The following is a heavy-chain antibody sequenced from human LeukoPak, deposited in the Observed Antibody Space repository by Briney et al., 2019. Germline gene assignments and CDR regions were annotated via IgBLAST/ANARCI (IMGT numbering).Heavy chain of an antibody. Sequence: SEALSLTCTVSGGSISSYYWSWIRQPAGKGLEWIGRIYTSGSTNYNPSLKSRVTMSVDTSKNQFSLKLSSVTAADTAVYYCARRSIVATVFDAFDIWGQGTMVTVSS. V-gene: IGHV4-4*07. CDR3: ARRSIVATVFDAFDI. CDR2: IYTSGST. D-gene: IGHD5-12*01. J-gene: IGHJ3*02. CDR1: GGSISSYY.